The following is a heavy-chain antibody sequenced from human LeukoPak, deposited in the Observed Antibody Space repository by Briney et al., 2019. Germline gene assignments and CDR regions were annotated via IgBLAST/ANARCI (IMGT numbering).Heavy chain of an antibody. V-gene: IGHV4-39*01. D-gene: IGHD3-10*01. J-gene: IGHJ6*03. CDR3: ARHALGSGSYYGGIGWIGSSYYYYYMDV. CDR2: IYYSGST. CDR1: GGSISSSSYY. Sequence: PSETLSLTCTVSGGSISSSSYYWGWIRQPPGKGLEWIGSIYYSGSTYYNPSLKSRVTISVDTSKNQFSLKLSSVTAADTAVYYCARHALGSGSYYGGIGWIGSSYYYYYMDVWGKGTTVTISS.